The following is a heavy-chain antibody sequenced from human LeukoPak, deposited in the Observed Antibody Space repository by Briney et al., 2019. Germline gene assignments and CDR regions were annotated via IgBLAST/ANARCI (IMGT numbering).Heavy chain of an antibody. V-gene: IGHV3-21*01. J-gene: IGHJ4*02. CDR3: ARDGPRYCGGDCYRDY. CDR2: ISSSSSYI. D-gene: IGHD2-21*02. CDR1: GFTFSSYS. Sequence: PGGSLRLSCAASGFTFSSYSMNWVRQAPGKGLEWVSSISSSSSYIYYADSVKGRFTISRDSAKNSLYLQMNSLRAEDTAVYYCARDGPRYCGGDCYRDYWGQGTLVTVSS.